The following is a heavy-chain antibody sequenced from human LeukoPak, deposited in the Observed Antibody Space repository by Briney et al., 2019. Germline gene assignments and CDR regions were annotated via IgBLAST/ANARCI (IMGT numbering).Heavy chain of an antibody. CDR1: GFTFLSYG. CDR2: IRYDGKNK. J-gene: IGHJ4*02. V-gene: IGHV3-30*02. CDR3: AKARYCNGGSCYSMDY. Sequence: GGSLRLSCAASGFTFLSYGMHWVRQAPGRGLEWVAFIRYDGKNKYYADSVKGRLTISRDNSKNTLYLQMNSLRPEDTAVYYCAKARYCNGGSCYSMDYWGQGTLVTVSS. D-gene: IGHD2-15*01.